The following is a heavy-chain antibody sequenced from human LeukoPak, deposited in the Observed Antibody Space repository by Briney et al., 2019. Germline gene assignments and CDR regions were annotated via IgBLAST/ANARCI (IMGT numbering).Heavy chain of an antibody. CDR2: INHSGST. V-gene: IGHV4-34*01. Sequence: PSETLSLTCAVYGGSFSGYYWSWLRQPPGKGLEWIGEINHSGSTYYNPSLKSRVTISVDTSKNQFSLKPSSVTAADTAVYYCASIIDRSGYYLGYWGQGTLVTVSS. J-gene: IGHJ4*02. CDR1: GGSFSGYY. D-gene: IGHD3-22*01. CDR3: ASIIDRSGYYLGY.